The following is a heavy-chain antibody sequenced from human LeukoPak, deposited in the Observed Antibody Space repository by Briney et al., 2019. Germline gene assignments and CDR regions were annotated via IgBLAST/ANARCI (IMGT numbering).Heavy chain of an antibody. V-gene: IGHV3-15*01. CDR3: TRDHFD. J-gene: IGHJ1*01. CDR2: IRSQSDGGIT. Sequence: GGSLRLSRAGSGVTFSTAWMSWVRQAPGRGLEWLARIRSQSDGGITDYAAPVKGRFTISRDDSKNTLFLEINRLKTEDTAIYYCTRDHFDWGQGTQVTVSS. D-gene: IGHD2/OR15-2a*01. CDR1: GVTFSTAW.